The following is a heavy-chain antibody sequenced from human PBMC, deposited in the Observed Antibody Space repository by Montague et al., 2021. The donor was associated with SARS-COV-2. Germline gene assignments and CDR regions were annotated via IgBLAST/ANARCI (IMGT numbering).Heavy chain of an antibody. CDR2: INHSGST. Sequence: SETLSLTCAVYGGSFSGYYWSWIRQPPGKGLEWMGEINHSGSTNYNSYLKSRVTISVDTSKNQFSLKLSSVTAADTAVYYCARGSGWLSRWSYYFDYWGQGTLVTVSS. D-gene: IGHD3-22*01. V-gene: IGHV4-34*01. J-gene: IGHJ4*02. CDR1: GGSFSGYY. CDR3: ARGSGWLSRWSYYFDY.